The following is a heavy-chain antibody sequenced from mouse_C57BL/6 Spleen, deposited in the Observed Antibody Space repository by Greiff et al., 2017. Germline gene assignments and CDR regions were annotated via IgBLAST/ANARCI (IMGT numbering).Heavy chain of an antibody. Sequence: VQLQQSGPELVKPGASVKISCKASGYTFTDYYMNWVKQSHGKSLEWIGDINPNNGGTSYNQKFKGKATLTVDKSSSTAYMELRSLTSEDSAVYYCARGDAPFDYWGQGTTLTVSS. J-gene: IGHJ2*01. V-gene: IGHV1-26*01. CDR2: INPNNGGT. CDR3: ARGDAPFDY. D-gene: IGHD3-3*01. CDR1: GYTFTDYY.